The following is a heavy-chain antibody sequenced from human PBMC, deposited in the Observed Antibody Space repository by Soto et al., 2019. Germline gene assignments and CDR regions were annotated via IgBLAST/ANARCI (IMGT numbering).Heavy chain of an antibody. V-gene: IGHV3-33*01. CDR1: GFVFSDYV. CDR2: IWYHGRDI. D-gene: IGHD1-26*01. Sequence: GGSLRLSCAASGFVFSDYVIHWVRQAPGRGLDWVAGIWYHGRDIFYADSVKGRFTISRDNSKNMLYLQMNSLRAEDTAVYYCARDQGGQSGNFIFDNWGQGTLVTVSS. CDR3: ARDQGGQSGNFIFDN. J-gene: IGHJ4*02.